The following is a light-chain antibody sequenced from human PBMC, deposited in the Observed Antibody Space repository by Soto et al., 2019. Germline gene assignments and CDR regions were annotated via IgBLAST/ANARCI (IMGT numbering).Light chain of an antibody. CDR3: QQYNNWPPIT. Sequence: EIVMTQSPATLSVSPGERATLSCRASQGVSNNLAWYQQKPGQAPRLLIYGASSRATGIPDRFSGSGSGTEFTLTISSLQSEDFAVYFCQQYNNWPPITFGQGTRLEMK. CDR1: QGVSNN. CDR2: GAS. J-gene: IGKJ5*01. V-gene: IGKV3-15*01.